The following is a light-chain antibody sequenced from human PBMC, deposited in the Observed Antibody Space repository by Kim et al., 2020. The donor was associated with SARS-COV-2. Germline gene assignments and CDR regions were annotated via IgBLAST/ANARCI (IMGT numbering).Light chain of an antibody. V-gene: IGKV3-15*01. CDR2: GAS. J-gene: IGKJ2*03. CDR3: QQYNNCPYS. CDR1: QSVSSN. Sequence: SVSPGERAALSCRASQSVSSNLAWYQQKPGQAPRLLIYGASTRATGIPATFSGSGSGTEFTLTISSLQSEDFAVYYCQQYNNCPYSFGQGTKLEIK.